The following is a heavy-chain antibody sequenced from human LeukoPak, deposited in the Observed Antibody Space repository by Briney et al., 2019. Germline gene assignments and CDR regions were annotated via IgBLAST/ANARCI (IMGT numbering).Heavy chain of an antibody. CDR2: INHSGST. J-gene: IGHJ4*02. CDR3: ARGPYGIVDY. Sequence: SETLSLTCAVYGGSFSGYYWSWIRQPPGKGLEWIGEINHSGSTNYNPSLKSRVTISVDTSKNQFSLKLSSVTAADTAVYYRARGPYGIVDYWGQGTLVTVSS. V-gene: IGHV4-34*01. D-gene: IGHD3-10*01. CDR1: GGSFSGYY.